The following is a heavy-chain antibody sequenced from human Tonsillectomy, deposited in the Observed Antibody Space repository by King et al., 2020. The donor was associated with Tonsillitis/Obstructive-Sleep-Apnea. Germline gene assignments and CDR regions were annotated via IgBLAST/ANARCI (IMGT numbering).Heavy chain of an antibody. J-gene: IGHJ3*02. CDR1: GGSFSGYY. CDR2: INHSGST. CDR3: ARGYSSSFDI. D-gene: IGHD6-6*01. Sequence: VQLQQWGAGLLKPSETLSLTCAVYGGSFSGYYWSWIRQPPGKGLEWIGEINHSGSTNYNPSLKSRVTISVDTSKNQFSLKLSSVTAADTAVYYCARGYSSSFDIWGQGTRVTVSS. V-gene: IGHV4-34*01.